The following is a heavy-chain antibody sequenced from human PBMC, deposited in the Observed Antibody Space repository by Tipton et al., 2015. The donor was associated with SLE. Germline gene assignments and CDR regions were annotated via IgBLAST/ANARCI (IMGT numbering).Heavy chain of an antibody. CDR1: GDSISSHY. J-gene: IGHJ3*02. V-gene: IGHV4-59*11. D-gene: IGHD3-10*01. CDR3: ARDWEFIPPNDAFDI. CDR2: IYYSGST. Sequence: TLSLTCTVSGDSISSHYWSWIRQPPGKGLEWIGYIYYSGSTNYNPSLKSRVTISVDTSKNQFSLKLSSVTAADTAVYYCARDWEFIPPNDAFDIWGQGTMVTVSS.